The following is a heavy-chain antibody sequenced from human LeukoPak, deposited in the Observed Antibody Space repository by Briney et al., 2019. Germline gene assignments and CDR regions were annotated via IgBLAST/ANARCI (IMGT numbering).Heavy chain of an antibody. CDR1: GFTFDDYG. Sequence: PGGSLRLSCAASGFTFDDYGMSWVRQAPGKGLEWVSGIDRNGDSTGYADSVEGRFTISRDNAKNSLYLQMDSLRAEDTALYYCAKDGPYSSLSPGYFDYWGQGTLVTVSS. D-gene: IGHD6-13*01. V-gene: IGHV3-20*04. CDR3: AKDGPYSSLSPGYFDY. J-gene: IGHJ4*02. CDR2: IDRNGDST.